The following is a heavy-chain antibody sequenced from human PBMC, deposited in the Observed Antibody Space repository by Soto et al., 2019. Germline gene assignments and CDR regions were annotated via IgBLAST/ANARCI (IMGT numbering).Heavy chain of an antibody. CDR3: AREYLPPYGMDV. CDR2: INPNSGGT. D-gene: IGHD2-2*01. CDR1: GYTFTGYY. Sequence: SAKGSFKASGYTFTGYYMHWVRQAPGQGLEWMGWINPNSGGTNYAQKFQGWVTMTRDTSISTAYMELSRLRSDDTAVYYCAREYLPPYGMDVWGQGTKVTVYS. V-gene: IGHV1-2*04. J-gene: IGHJ6*02.